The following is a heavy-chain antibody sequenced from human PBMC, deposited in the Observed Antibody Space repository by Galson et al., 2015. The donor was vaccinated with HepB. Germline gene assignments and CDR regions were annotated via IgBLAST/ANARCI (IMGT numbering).Heavy chain of an antibody. J-gene: IGHJ4*02. CDR3: AKGEGFSAGPGGDY. V-gene: IGHV1-69*13. CDR1: GGSFNNYP. CDR2: MIPLFRKQ. Sequence: SVKVSCKASGGSFNNYPISRVRQAPGHGLEWMAGMIPLFRKQHYAQKFQGRLTITADESTSTAYMELSSLTFEDTAVYYCAKGEGFSAGPGGDYWGQGTLVTVSS. D-gene: IGHD6-13*01.